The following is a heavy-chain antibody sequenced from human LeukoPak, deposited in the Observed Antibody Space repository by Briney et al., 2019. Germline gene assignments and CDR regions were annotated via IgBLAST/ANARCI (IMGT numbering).Heavy chain of an antibody. CDR2: ISSSSSTI. Sequence: PGGSLRLSCAASGFTFSSYSMNWVRQAPGKGLEWVSYISSSSSTIYYADSVKGRFTISRDNSKNTLYLQMNSLRAEDTAVYYCAKDLSGRSGSYQADYWGQGTLVTVSS. CDR1: GFTFSSYS. CDR3: AKDLSGRSGSYQADY. D-gene: IGHD1-26*01. V-gene: IGHV3-48*01. J-gene: IGHJ4*02.